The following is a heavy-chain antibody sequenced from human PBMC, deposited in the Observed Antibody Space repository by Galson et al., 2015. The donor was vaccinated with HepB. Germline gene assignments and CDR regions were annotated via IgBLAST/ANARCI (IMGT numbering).Heavy chain of an antibody. CDR3: ASGRVRQDFSYYYYYMDV. D-gene: IGHD1-1*01. CDR2: IYYSGST. J-gene: IGHJ6*03. Sequence: TLSLTCTVSGGSISSYYWSWIRQPPGKGLEWIGYIYYSGSTNYNPSLKSRVTISVDTSKNQFSLKLSSVTAADTAVYYCASGRVRQDFSYYYYYMDVWGKGTTVTVSS. CDR1: GGSISSYY. V-gene: IGHV4-59*01.